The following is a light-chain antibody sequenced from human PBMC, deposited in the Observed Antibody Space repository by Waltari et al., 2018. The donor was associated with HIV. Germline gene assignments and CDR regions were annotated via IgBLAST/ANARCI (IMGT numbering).Light chain of an antibody. Sequence: QAVLTQTPSASASPGQKITISCSGSHSNVGSHYVYWYHQFPGRAPNLLLYKNKQRSSGVPDRFSGSKSGTSASLTISGLRSEDEGTYFCGAWDDNLRGLFGAGTKLTVL. CDR3: GAWDDNLRGL. V-gene: IGLV1-47*01. J-gene: IGLJ2*01. CDR2: KNK. CDR1: HSNVGSHY.